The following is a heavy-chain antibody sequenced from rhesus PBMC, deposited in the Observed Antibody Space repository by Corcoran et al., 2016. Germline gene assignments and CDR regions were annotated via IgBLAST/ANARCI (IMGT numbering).Heavy chain of an antibody. Sequence: QVKLQQWGEGRVKPSETLSLTRAGYGGSIRGDYSRSWIRQAPGKGLEWIGHIDGHSASTNYNPSLKNRVTVSKDTSKNQFSLKLSSVTAADTAVYYCAREGRTVTSFDYWGQGVLVTVSS. CDR1: GGSIRGDYS. J-gene: IGHJ4*01. CDR3: AREGRTVTSFDY. D-gene: IGHD4-23*01. CDR2: IDGHSAST. V-gene: IGHV4-73*01.